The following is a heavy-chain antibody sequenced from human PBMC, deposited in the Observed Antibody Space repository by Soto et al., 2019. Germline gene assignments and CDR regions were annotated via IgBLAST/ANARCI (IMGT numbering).Heavy chain of an antibody. CDR2: YDPEDDGT. D-gene: IGHD2-15*01. CDR3: ATRINDAYSSLLY. Sequence: QVQLVQSGAEVRKPGASVKVSCKMSGNTLSELPMHWVRQIPGKGLEWMAGYDPEDDGTIYAQNFEGRVSLTEDTSTDTAYLEVNRLTSEDTAVYYCATRINDAYSSLLYWGQGTLVTVSS. V-gene: IGHV1-24*01. CDR1: GNTLSELP. J-gene: IGHJ4*01.